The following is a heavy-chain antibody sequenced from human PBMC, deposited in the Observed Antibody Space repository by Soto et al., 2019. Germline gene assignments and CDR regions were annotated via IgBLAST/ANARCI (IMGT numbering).Heavy chain of an antibody. CDR2: ISSSSSYI. J-gene: IGHJ6*02. D-gene: IGHD2-15*01. CDR1: GFTFSSYS. V-gene: IGHV3-21*01. Sequence: GGSLRLSCAASGFTFSSYSMNWVRQAPGKGLEWVSSISSSSSYIYYADSVKGRFTISRDNAKNSLYLQMNSLRAEDTAVYYCARDMDCSGGSCYYYYYGMDVWGQGTTVTVSS. CDR3: ARDMDCSGGSCYYYYYGMDV.